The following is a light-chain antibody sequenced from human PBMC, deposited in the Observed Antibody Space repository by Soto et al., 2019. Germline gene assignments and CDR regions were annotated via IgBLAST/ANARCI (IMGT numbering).Light chain of an antibody. Sequence: EIVLTQSPGTLSLAPGERATLSCRASQSVSSSYLAWYQQKPGQAPRLLIYGASSRDTGIPDRFSGSGSGTDFTITISRLEHEDYEVYYCQPYGSSAPWTFGQGTKVAIK. J-gene: IGKJ1*01. CDR3: QPYGSSAPWT. V-gene: IGKV3-20*01. CDR2: GAS. CDR1: QSVSSSY.